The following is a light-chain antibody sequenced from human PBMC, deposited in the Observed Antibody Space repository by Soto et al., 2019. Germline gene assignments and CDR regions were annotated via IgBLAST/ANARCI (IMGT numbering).Light chain of an antibody. Sequence: IVLTQSPDTLSLSPGERATLSCRASQSVSSNYLAWYQQKPGQAPRLLIYDASNRATGIPARFSGSGSGTDFTLTISSLEPEDFAVYYCQQRSSWPPTFGQGTKVDIK. CDR1: QSVSSNY. V-gene: IGKV3D-20*02. CDR2: DAS. CDR3: QQRSSWPPT. J-gene: IGKJ1*01.